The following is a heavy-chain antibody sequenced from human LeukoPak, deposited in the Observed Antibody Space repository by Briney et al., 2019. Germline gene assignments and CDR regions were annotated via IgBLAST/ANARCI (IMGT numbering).Heavy chain of an antibody. J-gene: IGHJ4*02. Sequence: KAGGSLRLSCATSGFDFSCYSMTWGRQAPGNGLEWVSSISSSGGYTYYGDSVKGRVTVSRDNAKNSLYLQMNSLRAEDTAVCYCSTDPGIHPYWGQGTLVTVSS. CDR3: STDPGIHPY. V-gene: IGHV3-21*06. CDR2: ISSSGGYT. D-gene: IGHD2/OR15-2a*01. CDR1: GFDFSCYS.